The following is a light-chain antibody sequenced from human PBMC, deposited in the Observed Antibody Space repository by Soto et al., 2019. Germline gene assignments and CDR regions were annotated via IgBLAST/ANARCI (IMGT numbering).Light chain of an antibody. J-gene: IGLJ1*01. V-gene: IGLV2-11*01. Sequence: QSVLTQPRSVSGSPGQSVTISCTGTSSDVGGYNYVSWYQQHPGKAPKLMIYDVSKRPSGVPDRFSGSKSGNTASLTISGXXXXXXXXXYCCSYAGSYYVFGTGTKVTV. CDR3: CSYAGSYYV. CDR2: DVS. CDR1: SSDVGGYNY.